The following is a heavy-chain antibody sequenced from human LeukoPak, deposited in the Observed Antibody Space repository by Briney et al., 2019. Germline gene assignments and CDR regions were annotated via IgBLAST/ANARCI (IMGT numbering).Heavy chain of an antibody. CDR1: GGSFSGYY. Sequence: SETLSLTCAVYGGSFSGYYWSWIRQPPGKGLEWIGEINHSGSTNYNPSLKSRVTISVDTSKNHFSLKLNSVTAADTAVYYCARRLKTAVAEYYFDYWGQGTLVTVSS. V-gene: IGHV4-34*01. D-gene: IGHD6-19*01. CDR3: ARRLKTAVAEYYFDY. CDR2: INHSGST. J-gene: IGHJ4*02.